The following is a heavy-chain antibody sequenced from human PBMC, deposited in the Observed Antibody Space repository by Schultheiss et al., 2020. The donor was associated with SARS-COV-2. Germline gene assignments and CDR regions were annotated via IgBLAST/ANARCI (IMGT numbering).Heavy chain of an antibody. CDR1: GYTFTSYY. Sequence: ASVKVSCKASGYTFTSYYMHWVRQAPGQGLEWMGWINPNSGGTNYAQKFQGRVTITADESTSTAYMELSSLRSEDTAVYYCARADVVLMEGRVYYFDYWGQGTLVTVSS. CDR2: INPNSGGT. D-gene: IGHD2-8*01. CDR3: ARADVVLMEGRVYYFDY. V-gene: IGHV1-2*02. J-gene: IGHJ4*02.